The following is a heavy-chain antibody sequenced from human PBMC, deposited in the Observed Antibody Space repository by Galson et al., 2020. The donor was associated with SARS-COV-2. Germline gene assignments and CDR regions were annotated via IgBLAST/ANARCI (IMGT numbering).Heavy chain of an antibody. CDR2: FDPEDGET. J-gene: IGHJ6*02. V-gene: IGHV1-24*01. CDR1: GYTLTELS. Sequence: GASVKVSCKVSGYTLTELSMHWVRQAPGKGLEWMGGFDPEDGETIYAQKFQGRVTMTEDTSTDTAYMELSSLRSEDTAVYYCATGSAVAGTQTFYYYYYAMDVWGRGTTVTV. D-gene: IGHD6-19*01. CDR3: ATGSAVAGTQTFYYYYYAMDV.